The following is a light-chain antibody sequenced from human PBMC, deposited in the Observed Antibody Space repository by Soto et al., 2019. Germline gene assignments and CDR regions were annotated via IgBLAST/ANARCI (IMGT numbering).Light chain of an antibody. CDR2: VNSDGSH. CDR1: SRHSNYD. CDR3: QTWGTGIVV. V-gene: IGLV4-69*01. J-gene: IGLJ2*01. Sequence: QSVLTQSPSASASLGASVKLTCILSSRHSNYDITWHQQQPEKGPRFLMKVNSDGSHSKGDGIPDRFSGSSSGAERYLTISSLQSEDEADYYCQTWGTGIVVFGGGTKLTVL.